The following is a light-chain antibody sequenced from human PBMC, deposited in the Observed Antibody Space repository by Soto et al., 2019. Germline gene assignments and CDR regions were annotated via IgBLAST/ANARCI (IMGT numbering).Light chain of an antibody. Sequence: EIEMTQSPATLSVSPGERATLSCRASQSIGSNLAWYQQKPGQAPRLLIYGASTRATGIPARFSGSGSGTEFTLTISSLQSGDFAVYYCQQYNNWPITFGQGTRLEL. J-gene: IGKJ5*01. CDR2: GAS. CDR1: QSIGSN. CDR3: QQYNNWPIT. V-gene: IGKV3-15*01.